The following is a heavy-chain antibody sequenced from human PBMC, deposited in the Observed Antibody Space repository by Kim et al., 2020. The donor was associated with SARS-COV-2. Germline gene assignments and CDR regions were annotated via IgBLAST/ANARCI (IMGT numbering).Heavy chain of an antibody. D-gene: IGHD3-3*01. Sequence: ASVKVSCKASGYTGTSYAMHWVRQAPGHSLEWMGWINAGNGNTKYSQKFQGRVTITRDTSASTAYMALSSLRSEDTAVYYCATATEWLGIQTDANAFDIWGQGTMVTVSS. J-gene: IGHJ3*02. CDR3: ATATEWLGIQTDANAFDI. V-gene: IGHV1-3*01. CDR1: GYTGTSYA. CDR2: INAGNGNT.